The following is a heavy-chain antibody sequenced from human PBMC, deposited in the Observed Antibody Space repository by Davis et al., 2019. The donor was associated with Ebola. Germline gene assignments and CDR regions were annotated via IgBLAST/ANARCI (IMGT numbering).Heavy chain of an antibody. CDR3: AREGVGAKDNWFDP. D-gene: IGHD1-26*01. CDR2: ISAYNGNT. CDR1: GYTFISYG. J-gene: IGHJ5*02. V-gene: IGHV1-18*01. Sequence: AASAQVSCNASGYTFISYGISWVRQAPGQGLEWMGWISAYNGNTNYAQKLQGRVTMTTDTSTSTAYMELRSLRSDDTAVYYCAREGVGAKDNWFDPWGQGTLVTVSS.